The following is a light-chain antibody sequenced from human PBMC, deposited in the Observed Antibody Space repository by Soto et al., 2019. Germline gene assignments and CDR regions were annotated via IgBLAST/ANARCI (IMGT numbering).Light chain of an antibody. V-gene: IGLV2-14*02. Sequence: QSALTQPASVSESPGQSISISCGGGRNDIGTYNLVSWYQQHPGKAPKLIIYEGNKRPSGVSNRFSGSKSGNTASLTISGLQAEDEADYYCSSYTSSSTYVFGTGTKLTVL. J-gene: IGLJ1*01. CDR2: EGN. CDR1: RNDIGTYNL. CDR3: SSYTSSSTYV.